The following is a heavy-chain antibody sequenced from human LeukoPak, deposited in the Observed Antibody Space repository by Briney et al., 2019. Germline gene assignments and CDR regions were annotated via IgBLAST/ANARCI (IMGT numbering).Heavy chain of an antibody. J-gene: IGHJ3*02. CDR1: GFTFSSYE. Sequence: GGSLRLSCAASGFTFSSYEMNWVRQAPGKGLVWVSRINTDGSSTNYADSVKGRFTVSRDNAKNTLYLQMNSLRAEDTAVYYCARVIGWDEPFDIWGQGTMVTVSS. D-gene: IGHD1-26*01. CDR2: INTDGSST. V-gene: IGHV3-74*01. CDR3: ARVIGWDEPFDI.